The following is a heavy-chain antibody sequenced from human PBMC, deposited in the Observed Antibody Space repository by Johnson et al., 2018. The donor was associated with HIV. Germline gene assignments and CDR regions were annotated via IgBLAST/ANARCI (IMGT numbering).Heavy chain of an antibody. Sequence: VQLVESGGGLVQPGGSLRLSCAASGFTFSSYDMHWVRQATGKGLEWVANIKQDGSEKYYVDSVKGRFTISRDNAKNSLYLQMNSLRAEDTAVYYCAKVAVATAAGGVALDIWGPGTMVTVS. J-gene: IGHJ3*02. CDR3: AKVAVATAAGGVALDI. V-gene: IGHV3-7*05. CDR2: IKQDGSEK. D-gene: IGHD6-13*01. CDR1: GFTFSSYD.